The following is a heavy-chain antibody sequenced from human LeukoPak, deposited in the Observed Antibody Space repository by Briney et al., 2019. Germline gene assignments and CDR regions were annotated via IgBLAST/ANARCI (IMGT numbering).Heavy chain of an antibody. J-gene: IGHJ3*02. Sequence: SETLSLTCTVSGCSISGHYWSWIRQPPGKGLEWIGYIYYSGSTNYNPSLKSRATISVDTSKNQFSLTLTSMTAADTAVYYCARVGVGYFDSSGYYRPDAFDIWGQGTMVTVSS. CDR3: ARVGVGYFDSSGYYRPDAFDI. CDR1: GCSISGHY. D-gene: IGHD3-22*01. CDR2: IYYSGST. V-gene: IGHV4-59*11.